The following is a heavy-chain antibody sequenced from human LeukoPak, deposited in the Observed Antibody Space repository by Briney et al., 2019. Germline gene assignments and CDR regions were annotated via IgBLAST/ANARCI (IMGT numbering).Heavy chain of an antibody. D-gene: IGHD3-10*01. J-gene: IGHJ6*02. CDR3: ARDSAWSRVGSGSPTPHYGMDV. CDR2: IYYSGST. Sequence: SETLSLTCTVSGGSISSGDYYWSWIRQPPGKGLEWIGYIYYSGSTHYNPSLKSRVTISVDTSKNQFSLKLSSVAAADTAVYYCARDSAWSRVGSGSPTPHYGMDVWGQGTTVTVSS. CDR1: GGSISSGDYY. V-gene: IGHV4-30-4*01.